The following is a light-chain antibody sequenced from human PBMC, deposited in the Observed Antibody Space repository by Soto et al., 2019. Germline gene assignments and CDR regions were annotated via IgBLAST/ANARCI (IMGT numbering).Light chain of an antibody. Sequence: QLVLTQSPSASASLGASVKLTCTLSSGHSSYAIAWHQQQPEKGPRYLMKLNSDGSHNKGDGIPDRFSGSSSGAERYLTISSLQSEDEADYYCQTWGTDFLVFGGGTQLTVL. J-gene: IGLJ2*01. CDR3: QTWGTDFLV. V-gene: IGLV4-69*01. CDR1: SGHSSYA. CDR2: LNSDGSH.